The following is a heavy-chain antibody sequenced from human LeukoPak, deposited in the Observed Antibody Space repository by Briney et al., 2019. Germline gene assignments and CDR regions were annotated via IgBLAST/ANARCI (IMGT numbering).Heavy chain of an antibody. Sequence: PGGSLRLSCVGSGFTSIAYALTWARQAPEKGLEWVSGISGGGVTTYYADSVKGRFTISRDNSKNTLYLQMNSLRADDTAIYYCARNQQLGGHSYYYYGMDVWGQGTTVTVSS. V-gene: IGHV3-23*01. CDR1: GFTSIAYA. J-gene: IGHJ6*02. CDR2: ISGGGVTT. D-gene: IGHD3-16*01. CDR3: ARNQQLGGHSYYYYGMDV.